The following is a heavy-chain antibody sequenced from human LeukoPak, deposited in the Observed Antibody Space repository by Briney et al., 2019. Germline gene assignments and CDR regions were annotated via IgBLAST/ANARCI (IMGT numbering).Heavy chain of an antibody. V-gene: IGHV4-39*07. J-gene: IGHJ5*02. Sequence: SQTLSLTCTVSGGSISSGSYYWGWIRQPPGKGLEWIGSIYYSGSTYYNPSLKSRVTISVDTSKNQFSLKLSSVTAADTAVYYCARDRLLFDCSWFDPWGQGTLVTVSS. CDR2: IYYSGST. CDR3: ARDRLLFDCSWFDP. CDR1: GGSISSGSYY. D-gene: IGHD2-21*02.